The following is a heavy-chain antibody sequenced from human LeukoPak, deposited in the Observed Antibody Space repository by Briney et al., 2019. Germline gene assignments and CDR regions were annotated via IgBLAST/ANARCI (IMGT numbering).Heavy chain of an antibody. CDR3: AGDTGSYSFSGMDV. V-gene: IGHV4-31*02. J-gene: IGHJ6*02. CDR2: IYYTGNS. CDR1: GGSISSNNFY. Sequence: SQTLSLTCTVSGGSISSNNFYWSWIRQHPGKGLEWVGHIYYTGNSYYNPSLKSRLTISLDTSKNQFSLKLNSVTAADTAVYYCAGDTGSYSFSGMDVWGQGTTVTVS. D-gene: IGHD1-26*01.